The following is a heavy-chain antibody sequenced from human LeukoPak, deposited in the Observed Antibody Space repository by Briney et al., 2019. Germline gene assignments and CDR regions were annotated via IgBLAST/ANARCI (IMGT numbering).Heavy chain of an antibody. D-gene: IGHD1-26*01. CDR3: ARSYSGSYSDFFRI. Sequence: PSETLSLTCTVSGGSISSYYWSWIRQPAGKGLEWIGRIYTSGSTNYNPSLKSRVTISVDTSKNQFSLKLNSVTAADTAVYYCARSYSGSYSDFFRIWGQGTMVTVSS. CDR2: IYTSGST. J-gene: IGHJ3*02. V-gene: IGHV4-4*07. CDR1: GGSISSYY.